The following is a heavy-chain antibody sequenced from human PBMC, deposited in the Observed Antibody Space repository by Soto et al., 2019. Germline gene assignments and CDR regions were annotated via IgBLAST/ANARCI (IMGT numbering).Heavy chain of an antibody. CDR2: INHSGST. D-gene: IGHD3-16*02. CDR3: SRGMGYVWGSYPPYYYGMDV. J-gene: IGHJ6*02. CDR1: GGSFSGYY. Sequence: SETLSLTCAVYGGSFSGYYWSWIRQPPGKRLEWIGEINHSGSTNYNPSLKSRVTISVDTSKNQFSLKLSSVTAADTAVYYCSRGMGYVWGSYPPYYYGMDVWGQGTTVTVSS. V-gene: IGHV4-34*01.